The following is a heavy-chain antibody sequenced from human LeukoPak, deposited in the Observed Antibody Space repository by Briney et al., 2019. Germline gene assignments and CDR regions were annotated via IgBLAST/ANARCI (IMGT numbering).Heavy chain of an antibody. V-gene: IGHV3-23*01. CDR2: ISGSGGEI. Sequence: GGSLRLSCAASGFTFSSYAMSWVRQAPGKGLEWVSVISGSGGEIHYADSVKGRFTISRDNSKNTLYLQMNSLRAEDTAVYYCAKEGGYSYNIDYWGQGTLVTVSS. D-gene: IGHD5-18*01. CDR3: AKEGGYSYNIDY. CDR1: GFTFSSYA. J-gene: IGHJ4*02.